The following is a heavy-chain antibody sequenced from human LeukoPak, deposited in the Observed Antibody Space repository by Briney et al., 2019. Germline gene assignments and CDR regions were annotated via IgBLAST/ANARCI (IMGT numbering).Heavy chain of an antibody. CDR2: INHSGST. Sequence: SETLSLTCAVYGGSFSGYYWSWIRQPPGKGLEWIGEINHSGSTNYNPSLKSRVTISVDTSKNQFSPKLSSVTAADTAVNYCARGFSIDPWGQGTLVTVSS. V-gene: IGHV4-34*01. J-gene: IGHJ5*02. CDR1: GGSFSGYY. CDR3: ARGFSIDP.